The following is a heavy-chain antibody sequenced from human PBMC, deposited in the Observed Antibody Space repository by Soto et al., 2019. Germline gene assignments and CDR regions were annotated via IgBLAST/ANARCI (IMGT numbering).Heavy chain of an antibody. Sequence: SVKFSCKASGFTFTSSAVQWVRQARGQRLEWIGWIVVGSGNTNYAQKFQERVTITRDMSTSTAYMELSSLRSEDTAVYYCAAAGPPRRKPFDYWGQGTLVTVSS. J-gene: IGHJ4*02. CDR1: GFTFTSSA. V-gene: IGHV1-58*01. CDR2: IVVGSGNT. CDR3: AAAGPPRRKPFDY.